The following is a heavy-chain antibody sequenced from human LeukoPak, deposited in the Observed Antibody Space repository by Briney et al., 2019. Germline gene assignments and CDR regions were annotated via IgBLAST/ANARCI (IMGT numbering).Heavy chain of an antibody. Sequence: ASVTVSCKASGYTFTSYDINWVRQATGQGLEWMGWMNPNSGNTGYAQKFQGRVTMTRNTSISTAYMELSSLRSEDTAVYYCARGLRGKDIVVVPAAIPKHYYYYYMDVWGKGTTVTVS. J-gene: IGHJ6*03. V-gene: IGHV1-8*01. CDR2: MNPNSGNT. CDR1: GYTFTSYD. D-gene: IGHD2-2*01. CDR3: ARGLRGKDIVVVPAAIPKHYYYYYMDV.